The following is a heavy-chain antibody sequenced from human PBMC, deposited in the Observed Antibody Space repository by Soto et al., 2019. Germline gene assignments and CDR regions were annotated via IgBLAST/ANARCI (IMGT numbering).Heavy chain of an antibody. V-gene: IGHV3-23*01. D-gene: IGHD2-2*01. Sequence: PGGSLRLSCAASGFTFGSYAMSWVRQAPGKGLEWVSAISGSGGSTYYADSVKGRFTISRDNSKNTLYLQMNSLRAEDTAVYYCAKDLRCGTSCYEDWFDPWGQGTLVTVSS. CDR3: AKDLRCGTSCYEDWFDP. CDR1: GFTFGSYA. J-gene: IGHJ5*02. CDR2: ISGSGGST.